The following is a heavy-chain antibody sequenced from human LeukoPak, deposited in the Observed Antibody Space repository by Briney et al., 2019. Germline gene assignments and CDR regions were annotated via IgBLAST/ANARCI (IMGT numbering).Heavy chain of an antibody. D-gene: IGHD2-15*01. J-gene: IGHJ4*02. Sequence: PSETLSLTCTVSGGSISSSSYYWGWIRQPPGKGLEWIGSIYYSGSTYYNPSLKSRVTISVDTSKNQFSLKLSSVTAADTAVYYCARGRVVAATLGYWGQGTLVTVSS. V-gene: IGHV4-39*01. CDR1: GGSISSSSYY. CDR3: ARGRVVAATLGY. CDR2: IYYSGST.